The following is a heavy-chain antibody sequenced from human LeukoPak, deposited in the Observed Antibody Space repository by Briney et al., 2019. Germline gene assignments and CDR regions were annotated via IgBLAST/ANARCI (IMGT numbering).Heavy chain of an antibody. Sequence: GGSLRLSCAASGFAFSTYWMTWVRQAPGKGLEWVANINLDGSEVHYVDSLKDRFTISRDNARNSLYLQMNSLRAEDTAVYYCASGRHDFVHWGHGTLVTVPS. D-gene: IGHD3-16*01. J-gene: IGHJ4*01. CDR1: GFAFSTYW. V-gene: IGHV3-7*01. CDR2: INLDGSEV. CDR3: ASGRHDFVH.